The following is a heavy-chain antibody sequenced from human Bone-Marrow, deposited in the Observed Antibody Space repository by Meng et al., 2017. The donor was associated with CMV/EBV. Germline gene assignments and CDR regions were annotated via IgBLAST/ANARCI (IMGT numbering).Heavy chain of an antibody. CDR3: ARVATSVLYSFDY. D-gene: IGHD2-15*01. J-gene: IGHJ4*02. Sequence: GESLKISCVASGFTFSSFNINWFRQAPGKGLEWVASISSGSNYIYYAESVKGRFTISRDNAKNSAFLQMNSLRAEDTAVYYCARVATSVLYSFDYWGQGTLVTVSS. CDR1: GFTFSSFN. CDR2: ISSGSNYI. V-gene: IGHV3-21*01.